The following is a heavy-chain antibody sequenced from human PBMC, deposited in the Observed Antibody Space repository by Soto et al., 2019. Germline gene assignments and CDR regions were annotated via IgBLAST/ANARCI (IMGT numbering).Heavy chain of an antibody. CDR3: ASGSGSYAPKPFDY. CDR2: ISSSSSYI. D-gene: IGHD3-10*01. V-gene: IGHV3-21*01. Sequence: GGSLSLSCAASGFTFSSYSMNWVRQAPGKGLEWVSSISSSSSYIYYADSVKGRFTISRDNAKNSLYLQMNSLRAEDTAVYYCASGSGSYAPKPFDYWGQGTLVTVSS. J-gene: IGHJ4*02. CDR1: GFTFSSYS.